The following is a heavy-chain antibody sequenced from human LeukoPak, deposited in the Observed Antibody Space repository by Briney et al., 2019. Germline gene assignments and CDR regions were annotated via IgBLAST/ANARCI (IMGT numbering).Heavy chain of an antibody. CDR2: IIPIFGTA. CDR3: ARDEYYYDSSGYYPYYYYGMDV. J-gene: IGHJ6*02. CDR1: GDTFSSYA. D-gene: IGHD3-22*01. V-gene: IGHV1-69*13. Sequence: ASVKVSCKASGDTFSSYAISWVRQAPGQGLEWMEGIIPIFGTANYAQKFQGRVTITADESTSTAYMELSSLRSEDTAVYYCARDEYYYDSSGYYPYYYYGMDVWGQGTTVTVSS.